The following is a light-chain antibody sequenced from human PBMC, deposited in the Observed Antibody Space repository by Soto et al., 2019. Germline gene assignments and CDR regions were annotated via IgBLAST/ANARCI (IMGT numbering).Light chain of an antibody. V-gene: IGLV1-40*01. CDR3: QSYDTSLSGVV. J-gene: IGLJ2*01. CDR2: GNN. Sequence: QSVLPQPPSVSGAPGQRVTISCTGSSSNIGADFDVHWYQQFPGTAPKLLIYGNNNRPSGVPDRFSGSNSGTSASLAITGLQAEDEADYYCQSYDTSLSGVVFGGGTKLTVL. CDR1: SSNIGADFD.